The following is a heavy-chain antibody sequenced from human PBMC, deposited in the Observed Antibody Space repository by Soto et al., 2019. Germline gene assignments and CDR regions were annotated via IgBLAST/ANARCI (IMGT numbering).Heavy chain of an antibody. J-gene: IGHJ6*02. CDR3: ARRLFPAAAGSPYYAMGV. V-gene: IGHV3-33*01. D-gene: IGHD6-13*01. Sequence: ESGGGVVQPGRSLRLSCAASGFTFSSYGMHWVRQAPGKGLEWVAVVWYDGGTKYYADSVKGLFTNSRDNNQDTLDLEMKSLRTEDTAVYYCARRLFPAAAGSPYYAMGVWGQGTTITVSS. CDR1: GFTFSSYG. CDR2: VWYDGGTK.